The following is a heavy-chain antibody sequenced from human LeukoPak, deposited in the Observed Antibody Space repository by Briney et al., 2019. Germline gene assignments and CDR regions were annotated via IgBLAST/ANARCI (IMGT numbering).Heavy chain of an antibody. CDR3: ARSIAAQYYYYFMDV. CDR1: GYTFTGYY. Sequence: ASVKVSCKASGYTFTGYYMHWVRQAPGQGLEWMGWINPNSGGTNYAQKFQGRVTMTRDTSISTAYMELSRLRSDDTAVYYCARSIAAQYYYYFMDVWGKGTTVTVSS. V-gene: IGHV1-2*02. CDR2: INPNSGGT. D-gene: IGHD6-6*01. J-gene: IGHJ6*03.